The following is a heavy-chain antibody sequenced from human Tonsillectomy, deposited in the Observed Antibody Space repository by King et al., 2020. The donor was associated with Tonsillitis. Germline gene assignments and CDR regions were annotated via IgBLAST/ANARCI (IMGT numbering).Heavy chain of an antibody. CDR2: MRVKAYGGTT. D-gene: IGHD3-3*01. V-gene: IGHV3-49*03. Sequence: VQLVESGGGLVQPGRSLRLSCTASGFTFGDYGMSWFRHAPGKGLEWVGFMRVKAYGGTTEYPASVKGRFTISRDDYKNIAYLQMNSLKTEDTAVYYCTRAPGVAPDYWGQGTLVTVSS. CDR3: TRAPGVAPDY. CDR1: GFTFGDYG. J-gene: IGHJ4*02.